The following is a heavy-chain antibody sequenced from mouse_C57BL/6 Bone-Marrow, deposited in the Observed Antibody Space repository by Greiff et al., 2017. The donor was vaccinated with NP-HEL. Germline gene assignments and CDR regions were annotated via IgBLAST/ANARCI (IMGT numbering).Heavy chain of an antibody. CDR1: GYTFTSYW. J-gene: IGHJ4*01. Sequence: VQLQQPGAELVRPGSSVKLSCKASGYTFTSYWMDWVKQRPGQGLEWIGNIYPSDSETHYNQKFKDKATLTVDKSSSTAYMQLSSLTSEDSAVYYCARKASLRAMDYWGQGTSVTVSS. V-gene: IGHV1-61*01. CDR2: IYPSDSET. CDR3: ARKASLRAMDY. D-gene: IGHD6-1*01.